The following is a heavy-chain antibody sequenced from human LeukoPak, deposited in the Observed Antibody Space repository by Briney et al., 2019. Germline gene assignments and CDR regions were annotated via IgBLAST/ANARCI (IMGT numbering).Heavy chain of an antibody. CDR3: AKTDTEEGYGIYFDH. Sequence: GGSLRPSFEPPGFSFTTSPISGSPRAPGRGRGWASPVSASGRATYYADSVKGRFTISRDNSKNTVFLQMSSLRAEDTAVYYCAKTDTEEGYGIYFDHWGQGTLVTVSS. D-gene: IGHD5-24*01. CDR1: GFSFTTSP. CDR2: VSASGRAT. J-gene: IGHJ4*02. V-gene: IGHV3-23*01.